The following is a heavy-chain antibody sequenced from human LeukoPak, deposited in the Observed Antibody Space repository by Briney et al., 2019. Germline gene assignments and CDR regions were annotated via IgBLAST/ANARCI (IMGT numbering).Heavy chain of an antibody. CDR1: GGSISSGDYY. J-gene: IGHJ4*02. D-gene: IGHD3-9*01. CDR2: IYTSGST. V-gene: IGHV4-61*02. Sequence: PSQTLSLTCTVSGGSISSGDYYWSWIRQPAGKGLEWIGRIYTSGSTNYNPSLKSRVTMSVDTSKNQFSLKLSSVTAADTAVYYCARGYDILTGYQKGFDYWGQGTLVTVSS. CDR3: ARGYDILTGYQKGFDY.